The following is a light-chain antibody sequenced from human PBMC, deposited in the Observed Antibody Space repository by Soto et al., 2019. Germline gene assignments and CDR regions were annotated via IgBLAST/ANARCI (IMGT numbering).Light chain of an antibody. V-gene: IGLV2-11*01. J-gene: IGLJ1*01. CDR3: CSYAGGFYV. CDR2: DVS. Sequence: QSALTQPRSVSGPPGQSVTISCTGTSSDVGGYDYVSWYQQHPGKAPKLMIFDVSKRPSGVPDRFSGSKSGSTASLTISGLQADDEADYYCCSYAGGFYVVGTGTKLTVL. CDR1: SSDVGGYDY.